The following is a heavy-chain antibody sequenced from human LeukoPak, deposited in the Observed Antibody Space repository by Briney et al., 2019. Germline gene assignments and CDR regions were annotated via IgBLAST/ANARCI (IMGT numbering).Heavy chain of an antibody. D-gene: IGHD6-13*01. CDR2: IYPGDSDT. Sequence: GESLKISCRGSGYTSTTYWIAWVRQMPGEGLEWMGIIYPGDSDTRYSPSFQGQVTISADKSISTAYLQWSSLKASDTAMYYCAGPRDSSSWHFDFWGQGTLVTVSS. CDR1: GYTSTTYW. J-gene: IGHJ4*02. V-gene: IGHV5-51*01. CDR3: AGPRDSSSWHFDF.